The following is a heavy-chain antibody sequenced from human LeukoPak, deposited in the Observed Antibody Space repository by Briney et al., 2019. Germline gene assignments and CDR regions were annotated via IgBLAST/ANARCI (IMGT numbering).Heavy chain of an antibody. CDR2: ISWNSGSI. CDR1: GFTFEDYA. D-gene: IGHD6-13*01. Sequence: QSGGSLRLSCAASGFTFEDYAMHWVRQAPGKGLEWVSGISWNSGSIGYADSVKGRFTISRDNAKNSLYLQMNSLRAEDTALYYCAKGPIAAAGYFDYWGQGTLVTVSS. CDR3: AKGPIAAAGYFDY. V-gene: IGHV3-9*01. J-gene: IGHJ4*02.